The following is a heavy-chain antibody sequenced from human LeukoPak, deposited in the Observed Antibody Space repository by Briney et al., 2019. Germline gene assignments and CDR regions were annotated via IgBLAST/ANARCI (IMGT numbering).Heavy chain of an antibody. CDR2: IYYSGST. Sequence: PSETLSLTCTVSGGSISSYYWSWIRQPPGKGLEWIGYIYYSGSTNYNPSLKSRVTISVDTSKNQFSLKLSSVTAADTAVYYCARAFIHYDFWSGSHWFDPWGQGTLVTVSS. D-gene: IGHD3-3*01. J-gene: IGHJ5*02. V-gene: IGHV4-59*08. CDR3: ARAFIHYDFWSGSHWFDP. CDR1: GGSISSYY.